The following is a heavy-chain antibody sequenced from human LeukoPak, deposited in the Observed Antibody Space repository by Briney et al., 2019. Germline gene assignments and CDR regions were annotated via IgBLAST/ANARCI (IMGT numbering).Heavy chain of an antibody. D-gene: IGHD3-9*01. CDR1: GFTFSNSV. J-gene: IGHJ5*02. Sequence: GGSLRLSCAASGFTFSNSVMGWVRQAPGKGLEWVSAIGGSGDSTYYADSVTGRFTISRDNSKNTLYLQMNGLRAEDTALYYCAKLPTGYPNWFDPWGQGTLVTVSS. V-gene: IGHV3-23*01. CDR2: IGGSGDST. CDR3: AKLPTGYPNWFDP.